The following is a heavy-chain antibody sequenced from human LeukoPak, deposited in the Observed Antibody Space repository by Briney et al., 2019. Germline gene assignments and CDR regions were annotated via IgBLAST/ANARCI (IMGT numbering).Heavy chain of an antibody. CDR3: AREGSLWFGELLQGWNY. CDR1: GYTFTSYG. J-gene: IGHJ4*02. Sequence: ASVKVSCKSSGYTFTSYGISWVRQAPGQGLEWMGWISAYNGNTNYSQKLPGRVIMTTDTSTSTAYMELTSLRSDDTAVYYCAREGSLWFGELLQGWNYWGQGTLVTVSS. CDR2: ISAYNGNT. D-gene: IGHD3-10*01. V-gene: IGHV1-18*01.